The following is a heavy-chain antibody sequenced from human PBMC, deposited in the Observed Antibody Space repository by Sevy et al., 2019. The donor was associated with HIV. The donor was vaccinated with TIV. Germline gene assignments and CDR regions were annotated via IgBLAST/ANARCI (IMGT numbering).Heavy chain of an antibody. CDR1: GLTFSSYG. D-gene: IGHD3-10*01. J-gene: IGHJ4*02. V-gene: IGHV3-33*06. CDR3: AKDQELYGSAGFDY. Sequence: GGSLRLSCAASGLTFSSYGMHWVRQAPGKGLEWVAVIWYDGGNKYYADSVKGRFTISRDNSKNTLYLQMNSLRAEETAVYYCAKDQELYGSAGFDYWGQGTLVTVSS. CDR2: IWYDGGNK.